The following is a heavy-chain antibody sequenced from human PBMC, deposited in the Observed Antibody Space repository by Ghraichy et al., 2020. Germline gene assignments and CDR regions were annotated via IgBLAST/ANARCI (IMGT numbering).Heavy chain of an antibody. CDR2: ITSSGTTI. CDR3: AREGGNYCSGGSCSRDFDY. D-gene: IGHD2-15*01. J-gene: IGHJ4*02. Sequence: GGSLRLSCAASGFNFSSYAMDWVRQAPGKGLEWLSYITSSGTTIYYADSVKGRFTISRDNAKNSLYLQMSSLRDVDTAVYYCAREGGNYCSGGSCSRDFDYWGRGTLVTVSS. V-gene: IGHV3-48*02. CDR1: GFNFSSYA.